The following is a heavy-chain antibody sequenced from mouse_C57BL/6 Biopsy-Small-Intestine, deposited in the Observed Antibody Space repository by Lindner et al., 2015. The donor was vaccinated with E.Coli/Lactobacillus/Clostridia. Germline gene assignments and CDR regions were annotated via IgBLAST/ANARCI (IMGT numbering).Heavy chain of an antibody. CDR2: IYPRSGNT. D-gene: IGHD2-3*01. Sequence: VQLQESGAELARPGASVKLSCKASGYTFTSYGISWVKQRTGQGLEWIGEIYPRSGNTYFNEKFKDKATLTADKSSSTAYMELRSLTSEDSAVYFCARWNDAYYGDYWGQGTTLTVSS. CDR1: GYTFTSYG. J-gene: IGHJ2*01. V-gene: IGHV1-81*01. CDR3: ARWNDAYYGDY.